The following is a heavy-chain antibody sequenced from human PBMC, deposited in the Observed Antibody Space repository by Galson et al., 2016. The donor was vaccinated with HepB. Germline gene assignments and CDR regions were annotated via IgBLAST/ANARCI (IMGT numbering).Heavy chain of an antibody. Sequence: CAISGDSVSSNSAAWNWIRQSPSRGLEWLGRTYYRSKWYNGYAVSVKSRITINPDTSKNQFSLQLNSVTPEDTAVYYCARDLREALAGTGYYYYGLDVWGQGTTVTVSS. CDR2: TYYRSKWYN. V-gene: IGHV6-1*01. J-gene: IGHJ6*02. CDR1: GDSVSSNSAA. D-gene: IGHD6-19*01. CDR3: ARDLREALAGTGYYYYGLDV.